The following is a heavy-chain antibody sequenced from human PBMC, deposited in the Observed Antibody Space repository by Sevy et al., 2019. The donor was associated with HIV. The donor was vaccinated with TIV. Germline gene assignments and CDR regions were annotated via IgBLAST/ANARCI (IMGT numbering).Heavy chain of an antibody. D-gene: IGHD3-10*01. CDR1: GYTFTGYY. CDR2: INPNSGGT. Sequence: ASVKVSCKASGYTFTGYYMHWVRQAPGQGLEWMGWINPNSGGTNYAQKFQGRVTMTRDTSISTAYMELSRLRSDDTAGYYCARVLGFGELLYYYYGMDVWGQGTTVTVSS. J-gene: IGHJ6*02. CDR3: ARVLGFGELLYYYYGMDV. V-gene: IGHV1-2*02.